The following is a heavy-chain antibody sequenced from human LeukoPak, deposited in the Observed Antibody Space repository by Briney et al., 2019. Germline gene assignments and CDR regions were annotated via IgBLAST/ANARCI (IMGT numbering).Heavy chain of an antibody. CDR1: GGSISSYY. CDR2: IYYSGST. V-gene: IGHV4-59*12. D-gene: IGHD6-13*01. J-gene: IGHJ5*02. CDR3: VGDNSSWTSWFDP. Sequence: SETLSLTCTVSGGSISSYYWSWIRQPPGKGLEWIGYIYYSGSTYYNPSLKSRATISVDTSKNQFSLRLSSVTAADTAIYYCVGDNSSWTSWFDPWGQGTLVAVSS.